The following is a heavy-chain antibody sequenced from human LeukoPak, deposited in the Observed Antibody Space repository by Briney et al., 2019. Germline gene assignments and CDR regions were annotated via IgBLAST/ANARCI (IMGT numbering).Heavy chain of an antibody. J-gene: IGHJ6*03. V-gene: IGHV4-4*07. CDR3: ARVLVGASYYYYYMDV. Sequence: SETLSLTRTVSGSSISSYYWSWIRQPAGKGLEGIGRIYTSGNTNYNPSLKSRVITSVDKSKNQFSLKLSSVTAADTAVYYCARVLVGASYYYYYMDVWGKGTTVTVSS. CDR1: GSSISSYY. D-gene: IGHD1-26*01. CDR2: IYTSGNT.